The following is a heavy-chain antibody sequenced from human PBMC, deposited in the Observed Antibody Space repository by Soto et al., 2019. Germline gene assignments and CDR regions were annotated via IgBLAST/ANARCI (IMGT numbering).Heavy chain of an antibody. J-gene: IGHJ4*02. V-gene: IGHV3-30*18. Sequence: QVQLVESGGGVVQPGRSQRLSCAASGFNFSTYGMDWVRQVPGKGLEWVAVISNDGSNKYYANSVKGRFTISRDNSKNRLYLQMNSLRAEDTAVYYSAKLKRGAPVSYCDHWGQGTLVTVSS. CDR2: ISNDGSNK. CDR1: GFNFSTYG. CDR3: AKLKRGAPVSYCDH. D-gene: IGHD1-26*01.